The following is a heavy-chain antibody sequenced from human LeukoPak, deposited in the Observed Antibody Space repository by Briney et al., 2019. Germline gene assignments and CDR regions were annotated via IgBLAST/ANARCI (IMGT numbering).Heavy chain of an antibody. CDR3: TRATGAFSPFGF. J-gene: IGHJ4*02. CDR1: GGSISNTNW. V-gene: IGHV4-4*02. CDR2: VHLNGAT. Sequence: SETLSLTCDVSGGSISNTNWWSWVRQPPGEGLEWIGEVHLNGATNYNPSLESRFSMSIDKSNNHLSLEVTSVTAADTAMYYCTRATGAFSPFGFWGQGTLVTVSS. D-gene: IGHD7-27*01.